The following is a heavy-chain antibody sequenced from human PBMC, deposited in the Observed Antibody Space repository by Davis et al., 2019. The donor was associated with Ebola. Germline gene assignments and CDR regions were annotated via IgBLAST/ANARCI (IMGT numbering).Heavy chain of an antibody. CDR2: IYTSGST. CDR1: GASITSSFFS. Sequence: LRLSCNVSGASITSSFFSWTWVRQPAGKGLEWIGHIYTSGSTNYNPSLKSRVTISVDTSKNQFSLKLTSVTAADTAVYYCARDRHDTSGYGFWGQGTLVTVSS. V-gene: IGHV4-61*09. D-gene: IGHD3-22*01. J-gene: IGHJ4*02. CDR3: ARDRHDTSGYGF.